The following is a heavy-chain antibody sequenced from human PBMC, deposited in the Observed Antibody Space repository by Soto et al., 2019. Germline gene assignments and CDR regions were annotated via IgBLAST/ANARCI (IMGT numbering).Heavy chain of an antibody. CDR3: ARGGDSGSYYDYFDY. V-gene: IGHV5-51*01. D-gene: IGHD1-26*01. Sequence: GESLKISCNGSGYSFTIYWIGWVRQMPGKGLEWMGIIYPGDSDTRYSPSFQGQVTISADKSISTAYLQWSSLKASDTAMYYCARGGDSGSYYDYFDYWGQGTLVTVSS. J-gene: IGHJ4*02. CDR2: IYPGDSDT. CDR1: GYSFTIYW.